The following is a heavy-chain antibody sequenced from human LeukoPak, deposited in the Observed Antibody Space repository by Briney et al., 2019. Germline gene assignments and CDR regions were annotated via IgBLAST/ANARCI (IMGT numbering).Heavy chain of an antibody. CDR2: ISYDGSNK. CDR3: AKVDRYYYDSSGLYGMDV. V-gene: IGHV3-30*18. D-gene: IGHD3-22*01. J-gene: IGHJ6*02. CDR1: GFTFSSYG. Sequence: TGGSLRLSCAASGFTFSSYGMHWVRQAPGKGLEWVAIISYDGSNKYYADSVKGRFTISRDNSKNTLYLQMNSLRAEDTAVYYCAKVDRYYYDSSGLYGMDVWGQGTTVTVSS.